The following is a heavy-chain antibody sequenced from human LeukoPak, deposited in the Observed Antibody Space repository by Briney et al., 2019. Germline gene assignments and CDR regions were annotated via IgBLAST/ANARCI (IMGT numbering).Heavy chain of an antibody. D-gene: IGHD1-26*01. CDR3: ARVRMGATVSNYYYYYMDV. J-gene: IGHJ6*03. V-gene: IGHV3-64*01. CDR2: IISHGGNT. Sequence: GGSLRLSCAASGFSFSSYTMHWVRQAPGKGLEYVSAIISHGGNTHYTNSGKGRFTISRDNSQNTLYLQMGSLRPDDMAVYHCARVRMGATVSNYYYYYMDVWGKGTTVTVSS. CDR1: GFSFSSYT.